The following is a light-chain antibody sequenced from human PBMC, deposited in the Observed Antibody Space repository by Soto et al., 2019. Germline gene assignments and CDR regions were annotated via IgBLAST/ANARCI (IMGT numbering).Light chain of an antibody. CDR3: QQYTNWPPIT. Sequence: ELVMTQSPATLSVSPGESATLSCRASQSVSGKLAWYQQKPGQAPRLLIYDAYTRATGIPARFSGSGSGTNFTLSISSLQSEDFAVYYCQQYTNWPPITFGQGTRLEIK. CDR2: DAY. V-gene: IGKV3-15*01. CDR1: QSVSGK. J-gene: IGKJ5*01.